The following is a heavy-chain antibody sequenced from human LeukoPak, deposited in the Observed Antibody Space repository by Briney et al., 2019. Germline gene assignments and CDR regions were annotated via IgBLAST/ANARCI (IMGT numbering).Heavy chain of an antibody. D-gene: IGHD4-23*01. CDR3: AKRGVVTRAVLAVGFHKEAYYFDP. Sequence: GGSLRLSCVVSGITLSNYGMSWVRQAPGKGLEWVAGISDRGGSTNYADSVKGRFTISRDNPKNTLYLQMNSLRSEDTAVYFCAKRGVVTRAVLAVGFHKEAYYFDPWGQGALVTVSS. CDR2: ISDRGGST. V-gene: IGHV3-23*01. J-gene: IGHJ4*02. CDR1: GITLSNYG.